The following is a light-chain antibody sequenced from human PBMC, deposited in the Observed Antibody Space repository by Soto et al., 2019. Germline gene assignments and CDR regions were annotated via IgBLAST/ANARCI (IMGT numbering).Light chain of an antibody. CDR1: SSNIGAGYD. V-gene: IGLV1-40*01. CDR3: KSYDSPLSGVV. CDR2: FNN. J-gene: IGLJ2*01. Sequence: QSVLTQPPSVSGAPGQRVTISCTGSSSNIGAGYDVHWYQHLPGTAPKLLIYFNNNRPSGVPDRFSGSKSGTSASLAITGLRREDEASNFCKSYDSPLSGVVFGGGTKLTVL.